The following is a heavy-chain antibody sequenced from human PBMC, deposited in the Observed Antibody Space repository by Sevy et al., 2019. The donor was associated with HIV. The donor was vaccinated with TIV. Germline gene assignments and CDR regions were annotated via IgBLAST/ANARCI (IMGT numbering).Heavy chain of an antibody. V-gene: IGHV4-59*13. Sequence: SETLSLTCTVSGGSISGYYWGWIRQPPGKELEWIGYIYYSGGTNYNPSLKSRLTILVDRSENQFSLRLSSVTAADTAVYYCARYYGSGTFFDSWGQGTLVTVSS. CDR1: GGSISGYY. CDR3: ARYYGSGTFFDS. D-gene: IGHD3-10*01. CDR2: IYYSGGT. J-gene: IGHJ4*02.